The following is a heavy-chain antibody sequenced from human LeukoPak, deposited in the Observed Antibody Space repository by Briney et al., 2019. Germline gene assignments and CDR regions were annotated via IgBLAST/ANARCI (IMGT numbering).Heavy chain of an antibody. CDR2: ISYDGSNK. Sequence: GGSLRLSCAASGFTFSSYAMHWVRQAPGKGLEWVAVISYDGSNKYYADSVKGRFTISRDNSKNTLYLQMNSLRAEDTALYYCAKAGRFGYYFDYWGQGTLVTVSS. CDR1: GFTFSSYA. CDR3: AKAGRFGYYFDY. J-gene: IGHJ4*02. V-gene: IGHV3-30-3*01. D-gene: IGHD3-10*01.